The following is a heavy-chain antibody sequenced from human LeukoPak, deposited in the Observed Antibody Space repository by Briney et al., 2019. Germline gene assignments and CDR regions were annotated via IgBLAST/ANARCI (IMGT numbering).Heavy chain of an antibody. CDR1: GYIFLDYC. Sequence: GESLKISCKGSGYIFLDYCIGWVRQMPGKGPEWMGIIFPHDAGIKYNASFQGQVTITVDKSFSTAYVQWSSLKASDSARYYCARYGLKGCATSGNCYTSYYYYGMEVWGQGTAVTVSS. V-gene: IGHV5-51*01. CDR3: ARYGLKGCATSGNCYTSYYYYGMEV. CDR2: IFPHDAGI. J-gene: IGHJ6*02. D-gene: IGHD2-2*02.